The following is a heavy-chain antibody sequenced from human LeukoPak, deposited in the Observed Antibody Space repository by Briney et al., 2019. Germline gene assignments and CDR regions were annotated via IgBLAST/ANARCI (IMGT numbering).Heavy chain of an antibody. CDR3: ARAPSSGYSLWWFDP. Sequence: GGSLRLSCAASGFTFSSYSMNWVCQAPGKGLEWVSSISSSSSYIYYADSVKGRFTISRDNAKNSLYLQMNSLRAEDTAVYYCARAPSSGYSLWWFDPWGQGTLVTVSS. CDR2: ISSSSSYI. CDR1: GFTFSSYS. V-gene: IGHV3-21*01. D-gene: IGHD3-22*01. J-gene: IGHJ5*02.